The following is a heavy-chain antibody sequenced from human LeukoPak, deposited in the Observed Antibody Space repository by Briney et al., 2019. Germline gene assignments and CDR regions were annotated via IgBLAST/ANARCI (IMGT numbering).Heavy chain of an antibody. CDR2: ISSRSSYI. J-gene: IGHJ4*02. Sequence: PGGSLRLSCAASGFTFSSYSMNWVRQAPGKGLEWVSSISSRSSYIYYADSVKGRFTISRDNAWNSLYLQMDSLRVEDTAFYYCARDLAFSRLDYWGQGVLVTVSS. V-gene: IGHV3-21*01. CDR3: ARDLAFSRLDY. CDR1: GFTFSSYS. D-gene: IGHD2/OR15-2a*01.